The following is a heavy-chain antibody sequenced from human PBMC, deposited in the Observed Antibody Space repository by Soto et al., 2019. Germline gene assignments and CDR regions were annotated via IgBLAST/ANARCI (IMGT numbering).Heavy chain of an antibody. CDR3: SFQESTTVTTFEN. D-gene: IGHD4-17*01. J-gene: IGHJ4*01. CDR2: IKSKTDGGTI. Sequence: EVHLVESGGGLVKPGGSLRLSCEASGFTFNNAWMSWIRQAPGEGLEWVGRIKSKTDGGTIDYAAPVKGRFTISRDDSKSTLYLQMNSLKNEDTAVYYCSFQESTTVTTFENWGHGTLVTVSS. V-gene: IGHV3-15*01. CDR1: GFTFNNAW.